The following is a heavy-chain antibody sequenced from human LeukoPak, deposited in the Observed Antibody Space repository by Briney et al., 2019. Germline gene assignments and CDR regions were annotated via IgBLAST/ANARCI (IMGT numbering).Heavy chain of an antibody. J-gene: IGHJ4*02. CDR3: AKDGYYGSGPPDY. CDR1: GFTFSSYA. CDR2: ISGSGGST. D-gene: IGHD3-10*01. V-gene: IGHV3-23*01. Sequence: GGSLRLSCAASGFTFSSYAMSWVRQAPGKGLEWVSAISGSGGSTYHADSVKGRFTISRDNSKNTLYLQMNSLRAEDTAVYYCAKDGYYGSGPPDYWGQGTLVTVSS.